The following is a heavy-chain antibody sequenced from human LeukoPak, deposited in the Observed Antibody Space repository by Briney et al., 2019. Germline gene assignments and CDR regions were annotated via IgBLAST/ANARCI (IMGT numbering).Heavy chain of an antibody. CDR1: GFTFSSYS. Sequence: GGSLRFSCAASGFTFSSYSMNWVRQAPGKGLEWVSSISSSSSYIYYADSVKGRFTISRDNAKNSLYLQMNSLRAEDTAVYYCASFVPTVTTQGEVLDYWGQGTLVTVSS. CDR3: ASFVPTVTTQGEVLDY. J-gene: IGHJ4*02. D-gene: IGHD4-17*01. V-gene: IGHV3-21*01. CDR2: ISSSSSYI.